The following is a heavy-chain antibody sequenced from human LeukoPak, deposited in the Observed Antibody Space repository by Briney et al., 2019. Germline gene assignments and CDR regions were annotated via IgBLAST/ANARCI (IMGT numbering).Heavy chain of an antibody. CDR2: ISTYNGNT. V-gene: IGHV1-18*04. D-gene: IGHD1-7*01. Sequence: ASVKVSCKASGYTFTDYYMHWVRQAPGQGLEWMGWISTYNGNTNYAQKLQGRVTMTTHTSTSTAYMELRSLRSDDTAVYYCARDFITGTTVLDYWGQGTLVTVSS. J-gene: IGHJ4*02. CDR3: ARDFITGTTVLDY. CDR1: GYTFTDYY.